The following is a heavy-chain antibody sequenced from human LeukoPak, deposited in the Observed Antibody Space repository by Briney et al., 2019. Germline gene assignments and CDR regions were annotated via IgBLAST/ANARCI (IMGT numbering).Heavy chain of an antibody. CDR2: ISYGGGNK. Sequence: PGGSLRLSCAASGFTFSSYGMHWVRQAPAKGLEWVAVISYGGGNKYYADSVKGRFTISRDNSKNTLYLQMNSLRGEDTAVYYCAKAGVDMTTILLYFDFWGQGTLVTVSS. D-gene: IGHD5-24*01. J-gene: IGHJ4*02. CDR1: GFTFSSYG. CDR3: AKAGVDMTTILLYFDF. V-gene: IGHV3-30*18.